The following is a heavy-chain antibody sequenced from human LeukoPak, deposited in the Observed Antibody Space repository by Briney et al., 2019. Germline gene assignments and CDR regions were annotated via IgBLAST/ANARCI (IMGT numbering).Heavy chain of an antibody. D-gene: IGHD3-22*01. CDR2: NSGSGGST. J-gene: IGHJ1*01. CDR3: AKGNYYDSSGYYPGYFQH. CDR1: GFTFSSYA. V-gene: IGHV3-23*01. Sequence: GGSLRLSCAASGFTFSSYAMSWVRQAPGKGLEWVSANSGSGGSTYYADSVKGRLTISRDNSKNTLYLQMNSLRAEDTAVYYCAKGNYYDSSGYYPGYFQHWGQGTLVTVSS.